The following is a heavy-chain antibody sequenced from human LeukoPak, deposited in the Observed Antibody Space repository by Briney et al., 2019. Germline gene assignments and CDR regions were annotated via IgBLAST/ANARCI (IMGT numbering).Heavy chain of an antibody. Sequence: ASVKVSCKASGYTFTGYYMHWVRQATGQGLEWMGWMNPNSGNTGYAQKFQGRVTMTRNTSISTAYMELSSLRSEDTAVYYCARTRTYYDILTGYYKYYYYGMDVWGQGTTVTVSS. D-gene: IGHD3-9*01. CDR1: GYTFTGYY. J-gene: IGHJ6*02. CDR2: MNPNSGNT. CDR3: ARTRTYYDILTGYYKYYYYGMDV. V-gene: IGHV1-8*02.